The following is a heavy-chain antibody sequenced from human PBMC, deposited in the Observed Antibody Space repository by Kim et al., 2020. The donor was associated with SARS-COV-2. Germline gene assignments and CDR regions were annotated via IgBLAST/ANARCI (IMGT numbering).Heavy chain of an antibody. Sequence: GGSLRLSCAASGFTFSSYGMHWVRQAPGKGLEWVAVISYDGSNKYYADSVKGRFTISRDNSKNTLYLQMNSLRAEDTAVYYCARGYDSSGYYTEEGLDYWGQGTLVTVSS. CDR3: ARGYDSSGYYTEEGLDY. CDR2: ISYDGSNK. V-gene: IGHV3-33*05. CDR1: GFTFSSYG. J-gene: IGHJ4*02. D-gene: IGHD3-22*01.